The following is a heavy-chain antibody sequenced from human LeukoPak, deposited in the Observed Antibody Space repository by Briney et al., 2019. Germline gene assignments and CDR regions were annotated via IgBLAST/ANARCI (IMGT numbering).Heavy chain of an antibody. CDR1: GFTFSSYS. Sequence: GGSLRLSCAASGFTFSSYSMNWVRQAPGKGLEWVSYISSSSSTIYYADSVKGRFTISRDNAKNPLYLQMNSLRVEDTAVYYCARDGISGSPDYWGQGTLVTVSS. CDR3: ARDGISGSPDY. CDR2: ISSSSSTI. J-gene: IGHJ4*02. V-gene: IGHV3-48*01. D-gene: IGHD3-22*01.